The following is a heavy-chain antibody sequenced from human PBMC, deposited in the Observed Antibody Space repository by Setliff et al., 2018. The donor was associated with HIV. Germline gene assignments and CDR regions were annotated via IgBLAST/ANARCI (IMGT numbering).Heavy chain of an antibody. CDR3: ARHGDYEYFQH. Sequence: ASETLSLTCSVSGGSVSSVNYYWSWIRQPPGKGLEWIGYIHYTGSTTYNPSLKSRVTISVETSKNQFSLKLSSVTATDTAIYYCARHGDYEYFQHWGRGTPVTVSS. V-gene: IGHV4-61*01. CDR1: GGSVSSVNYY. D-gene: IGHD4-17*01. CDR2: IHYTGST. J-gene: IGHJ1*01.